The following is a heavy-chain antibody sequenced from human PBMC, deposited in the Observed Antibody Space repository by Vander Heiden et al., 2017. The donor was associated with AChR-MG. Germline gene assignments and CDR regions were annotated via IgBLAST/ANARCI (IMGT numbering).Heavy chain of an antibody. CDR1: GFTFSSYG. CDR3: AKLVGDWYCGGDCYYHWFDP. CDR2: IRYDGSNK. J-gene: IGHJ5*02. D-gene: IGHD2-21*02. V-gene: IGHV3-30*02. Sequence: QVQLVESGGGVVQPGGSLSLSCAASGFTFSSYGMHGVRQAPGKGLEWVAFIRYDGSNKYYADSVKGRFTISRDNSKNTLYLQMNSLRAEDTAVYYCAKLVGDWYCGGDCYYHWFDPWGQGTLVTVSS.